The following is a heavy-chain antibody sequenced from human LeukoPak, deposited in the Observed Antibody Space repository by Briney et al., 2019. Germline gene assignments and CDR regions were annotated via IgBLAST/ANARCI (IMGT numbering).Heavy chain of an antibody. CDR3: ARDLCSGGSCYIFDY. J-gene: IGHJ4*02. CDR2: IYYSGST. Sequence: SETLSLTCTVSGGSISSGDYYWSWIRQTPGKGLEWIGYIYYSGSTYYNPSLKSRVTISVDTSKNQFSLKLSSVTAADTAVYYCARDLCSGGSCYIFDYWGQGTLVTVSS. D-gene: IGHD2-15*01. V-gene: IGHV4-30-4*01. CDR1: GGSISSGDYY.